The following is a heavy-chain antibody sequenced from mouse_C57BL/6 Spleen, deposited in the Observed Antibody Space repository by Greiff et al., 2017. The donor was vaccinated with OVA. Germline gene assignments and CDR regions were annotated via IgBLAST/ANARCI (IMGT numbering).Heavy chain of an antibody. CDR3: AREEIYYSYDVGCAY. D-gene: IGHD2-12*01. V-gene: IGHV1-22*01. CDR1: GYTFTDYN. CDR2: INPYNGGT. J-gene: IGHJ3*01. Sequence: EVKLMESGPELVKPGASVTMSCKASGYTFTDYNMHWVKQSHGKSLAWIGYINPYNGGTSYNQTFKGKATLTVNKSSSTAYLELRVLTSEDSAIYYCAREEIYYSYDVGCAYWGQGTLVTVSA.